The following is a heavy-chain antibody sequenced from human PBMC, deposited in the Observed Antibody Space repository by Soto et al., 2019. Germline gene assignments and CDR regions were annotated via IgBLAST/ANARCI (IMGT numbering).Heavy chain of an antibody. V-gene: IGHV1-2*04. CDR3: ARSCSGGSCYGAFDI. Sequence: ASVKVSCKAPGYMFTSYYMHWVRQAPGHGLEWMGIINPNSGGTNYAQKFQGWVTMTRDTSISTAYMELSRLRSDDTAVYYCARSCSGGSCYGAFDIWGQGTMVTVSS. CDR2: INPNSGGT. J-gene: IGHJ3*02. D-gene: IGHD2-15*01. CDR1: GYMFTSYY.